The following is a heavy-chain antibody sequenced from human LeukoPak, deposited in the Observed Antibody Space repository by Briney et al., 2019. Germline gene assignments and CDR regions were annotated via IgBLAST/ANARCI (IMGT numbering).Heavy chain of an antibody. J-gene: IGHJ5*02. CDR1: GFIFSNYN. D-gene: IGHD4-17*01. Sequence: GGSLRLSCSASGFIFSNYNMNWVRQAPGKGLEWVAYITSTGSTIAYADSLKGRFTISGDNAKNSLYLQMNSLRAEDTAVYYCARALVTTLDPLGQGTLVTVSS. V-gene: IGHV3-48*01. CDR3: ARALVTTLDP. CDR2: ITSTGSTI.